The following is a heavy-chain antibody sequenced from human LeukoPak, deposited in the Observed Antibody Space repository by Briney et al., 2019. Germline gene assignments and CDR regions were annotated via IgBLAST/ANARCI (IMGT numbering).Heavy chain of an antibody. CDR3: ARFQYYYDSSGTWPALDY. V-gene: IGHV4-59*01. J-gene: IGHJ4*02. CDR1: GGSISSYY. CDR2: IYYRGST. Sequence: SETLSLTCTVSGGSISSYYWSWIRQPPGKGLEWIGYIYYRGSTNYNPSLKRRVTISVDTSKNQFSLKLSSVTAADTAVYYCARFQYYYDSSGTWPALDYWGQGTLVTVSS. D-gene: IGHD3-22*01.